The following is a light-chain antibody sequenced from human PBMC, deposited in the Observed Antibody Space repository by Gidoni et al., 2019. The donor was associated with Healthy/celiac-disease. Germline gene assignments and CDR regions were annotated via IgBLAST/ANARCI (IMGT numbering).Light chain of an antibody. Sequence: QAALTQPASVSGSPGQSITISCTGTSRYVGGYNYVSGYQQHPGKAPKLMIYDVSKRPSGVSNRFSGSKSGNTASLTISGLQAEDEADYYCSSYTRSSTYVFGTGTKVTVL. CDR2: DVS. V-gene: IGLV2-14*03. J-gene: IGLJ1*01. CDR1: SRYVGGYNY. CDR3: SSYTRSSTYV.